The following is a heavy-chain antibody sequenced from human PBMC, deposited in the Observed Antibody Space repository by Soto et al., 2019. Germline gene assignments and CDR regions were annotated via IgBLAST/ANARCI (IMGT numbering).Heavy chain of an antibody. CDR1: GFNFSSYA. J-gene: IGHJ5*01. CDR3: AKDRRAGGNSAFYFDF. Sequence: GGSLRLSCAAPGFNFSSYAMSWVRQAPGKGLEWVSLISATGGGTYYADSVKGRFTISRDNSDNTLYLQVHSLRAEDTAVYYCAKDRRAGGNSAFYFDFWGQGAQVTVSS. CDR2: ISATGGGT. D-gene: IGHD3-16*01. V-gene: IGHV3-23*01.